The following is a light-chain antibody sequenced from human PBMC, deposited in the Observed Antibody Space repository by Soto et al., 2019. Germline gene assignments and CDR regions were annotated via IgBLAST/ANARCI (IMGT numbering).Light chain of an antibody. Sequence: EIVMTQSPATLSVSPGERVILSCRASQGVSNTLAWYQQKPGQAPRLLIYGASTRASGIPSRFSGSGSGTEFTLIISSLQSGDFAVYSCQQYNSWPPTFGQGAKVEIK. V-gene: IGKV3-15*01. CDR1: QGVSNT. CDR2: GAS. J-gene: IGKJ1*01. CDR3: QQYNSWPPT.